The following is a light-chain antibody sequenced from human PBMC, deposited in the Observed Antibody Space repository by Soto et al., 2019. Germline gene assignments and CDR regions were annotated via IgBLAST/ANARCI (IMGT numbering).Light chain of an antibody. J-gene: IGLJ3*02. CDR1: TSNIGNNY. CDR3: AAWDSGLSAVV. Sequence: QSVLTQPPLVSAAPGQKVAISCSGSTSNIGNNYVSWYQQLPEKAPKLLIYDTDKRPSGIPDRFSGSKSGTSATLGITGLQTGDEAEYYCAAWDSGLSAVVFGGGTKLTVL. V-gene: IGLV1-51*01. CDR2: DTD.